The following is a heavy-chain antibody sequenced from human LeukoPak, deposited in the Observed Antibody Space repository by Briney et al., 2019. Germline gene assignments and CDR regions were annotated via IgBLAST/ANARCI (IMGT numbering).Heavy chain of an antibody. D-gene: IGHD4-17*01. J-gene: IGHJ4*02. CDR1: GFTLSSNY. CDR2: IYSGGST. Sequence: GGSLRLSCAASGFTLSSNYMSWVRQAPGKGLEWVSVIYSGGSTYYADSVKGRFTISRDNSKNTLYLQMNSLRAEDTAVYYCARETVTTGADYWGQGTLVTVSS. V-gene: IGHV3-53*01. CDR3: ARETVTTGADY.